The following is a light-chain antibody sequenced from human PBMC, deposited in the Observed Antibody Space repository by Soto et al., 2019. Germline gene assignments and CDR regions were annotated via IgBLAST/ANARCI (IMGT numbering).Light chain of an antibody. V-gene: IGKV3-15*01. CDR3: QHSGT. CDR1: QSVSST. Sequence: EIVMTQSPATLSVSPGERATLSCRASQSVSSTLAWYQQKPGQAPRLLSYGASTRATGIPARFSGSGSGTEFTLPISSLQSEDFAVYYCQHSGTFGGGTKVEIK. CDR2: GAS. J-gene: IGKJ4*01.